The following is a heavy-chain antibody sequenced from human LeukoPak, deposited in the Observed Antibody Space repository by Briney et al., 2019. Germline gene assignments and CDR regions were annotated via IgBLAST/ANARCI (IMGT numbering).Heavy chain of an antibody. CDR1: GFTFSSYA. Sequence: GGSLRLSCAASGFTFSSYAMHWVRQAPGKGLEWVAVISYDGSNKYYADSVKGRFTISRDNSKNSLYLQMNSLRAEDTAVYYCARYVGTYRDFWGQGTLVTVSP. CDR2: ISYDGSNK. V-gene: IGHV3-30*04. D-gene: IGHD1-26*01. J-gene: IGHJ4*02. CDR3: ARYVGTYRDF.